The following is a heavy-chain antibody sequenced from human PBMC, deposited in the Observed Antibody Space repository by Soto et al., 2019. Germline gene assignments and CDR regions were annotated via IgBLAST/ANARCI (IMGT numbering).Heavy chain of an antibody. CDR1: GYTFTTFW. D-gene: IGHD2-2*01. J-gene: IGHJ5*02. CDR3: ARLYCSSSPCDRWFDP. Sequence: EVQLVQSGAEVKKPGESLRISCTGFGYTFTTFWISWVRQMPGRDLEWMGRIDPRDSYTNYSPSFQGHVTISADKSISTAYLQWGSLKASDTAMYYCARLYCSSSPCDRWFDPWGQGTLVTVSS. CDR2: IDPRDSYT. V-gene: IGHV5-10-1*03.